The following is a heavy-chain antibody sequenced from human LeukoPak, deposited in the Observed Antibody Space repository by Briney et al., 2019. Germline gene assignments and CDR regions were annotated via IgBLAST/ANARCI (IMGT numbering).Heavy chain of an antibody. J-gene: IGHJ3*02. V-gene: IGHV1-2*06. CDR3: ARVGELQSLMHDAFDI. CDR1: GYTFTGYY. CDR2: INPNSGGT. Sequence: ASVKVSCKASGYTFTGYYMHWVRQAPGQGLEWMGRINPNSGGTNYAQKFQGRVTMTRDTSISTAYMELSRLRSDDTAAYYCARVGELQSLMHDAFDIWGQGTMVIVSS. D-gene: IGHD1-26*01.